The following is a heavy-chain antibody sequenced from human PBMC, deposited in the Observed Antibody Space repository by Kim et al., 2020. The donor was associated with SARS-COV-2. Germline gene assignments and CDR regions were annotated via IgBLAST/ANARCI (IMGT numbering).Heavy chain of an antibody. CDR2: IYYSGST. CDR1: GGSISSSSYY. D-gene: IGHD6-19*01. CDR3: ARQPLGIAVLWYSSGTRFDY. V-gene: IGHV4-39*01. Sequence: SETLSLTCTVSGGSISSSSYYWGWIRQPPGKGLEWIGSIYYSGSTYYNPSLKSRVTISVDTSKNQFSLKLSSVTAADTAVYYCARQPLGIAVLWYSSGTRFDYWGQGTLVTVSS. J-gene: IGHJ4*02.